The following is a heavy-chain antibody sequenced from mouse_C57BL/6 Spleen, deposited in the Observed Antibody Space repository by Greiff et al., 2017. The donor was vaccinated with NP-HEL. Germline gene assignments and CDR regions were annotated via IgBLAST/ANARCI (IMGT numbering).Heavy chain of an antibody. Sequence: EVQRVESGEGLVKPGGSLKLSCAASGFTFSSYAMSWVRQTPEKRLEWVAYISSGGDYIYYADTVKGRFTISRDNARNTLYLQMSSLKSEDTAMYYCTREDYYLFAYWGQGTLVTVSA. D-gene: IGHD1-1*01. V-gene: IGHV5-9-1*02. CDR1: GFTFSSYA. CDR2: ISSGGDYI. J-gene: IGHJ3*01. CDR3: TREDYYLFAY.